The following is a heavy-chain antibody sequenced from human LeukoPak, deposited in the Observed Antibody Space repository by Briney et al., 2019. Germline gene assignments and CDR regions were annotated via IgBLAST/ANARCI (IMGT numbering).Heavy chain of an antibody. Sequence: SETLSLTCAVYGGSFSGYYWSWIRQPAGKGLEWIGRIYTSGSTNYNPSLKSRVTISVDTSKNQFSLKLSSVTAADTAVYYCARDAVAGPYYYYGMDVWGQGTTVTVSS. J-gene: IGHJ6*02. CDR3: ARDAVAGPYYYYGMDV. CDR2: IYTSGST. CDR1: GGSFSGYY. D-gene: IGHD6-19*01. V-gene: IGHV4-4*07.